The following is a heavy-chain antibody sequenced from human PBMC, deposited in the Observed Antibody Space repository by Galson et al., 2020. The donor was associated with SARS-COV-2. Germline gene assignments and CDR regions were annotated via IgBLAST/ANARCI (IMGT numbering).Heavy chain of an antibody. D-gene: IGHD3-16*01. CDR3: ARALGGGSRIWFDP. J-gene: IGHJ5*02. CDR1: GFTFSSYW. V-gene: IGHV3-7*03. CDR2: IKQDGSEK. Sequence: GESLKISCAASGFTFSSYWMSWVRQAPGKGLEWVANIKQDGSEKYYVDSVKGRFTISRDNAKNSLYLQMNSLRAEDTAVYYCARALGGGSRIWFDPWGQGTLVSVSS.